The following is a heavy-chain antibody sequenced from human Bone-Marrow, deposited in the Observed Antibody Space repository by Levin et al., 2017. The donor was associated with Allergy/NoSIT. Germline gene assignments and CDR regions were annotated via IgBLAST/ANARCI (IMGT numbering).Heavy chain of an antibody. J-gene: IGHJ3*01. D-gene: IGHD3-3*01. V-gene: IGHV3-64D*06. CDR2: ISNNGRYT. CDR3: VKEYRITIFGVVPAFDS. Sequence: PGGSLRLSCSASGFTFSNHAMHWVRQAPGKGLEYVSGISNNGRYTYYADSVTSRFTISRDNSKKTLYLQMSSLRPEDTSVYYCVKEYRITIFGVVPAFDSWGQGTLVTVSS. CDR1: GFTFSNHA.